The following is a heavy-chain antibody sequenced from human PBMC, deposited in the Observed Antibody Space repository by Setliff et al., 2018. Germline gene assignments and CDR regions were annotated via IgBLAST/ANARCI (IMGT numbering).Heavy chain of an antibody. CDR2: IYYSGST. Sequence: SETLSLTCTVSGGFISSGGYYWSWIRQHPGKGLEWIGYIYYSGSTYYNPSLKSRATISVDTSKNQFSLKLSSVTAADTAVYYCARDPLTTNRRRAFDIWGQGTMVTVSS. J-gene: IGHJ3*02. CDR3: ARDPLTTNRRRAFDI. V-gene: IGHV4-31*03. CDR1: GGFISSGGYY. D-gene: IGHD4-17*01.